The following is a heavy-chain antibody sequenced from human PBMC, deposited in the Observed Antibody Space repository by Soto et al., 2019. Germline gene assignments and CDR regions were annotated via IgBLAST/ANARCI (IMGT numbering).Heavy chain of an antibody. V-gene: IGHV1-18*01. J-gene: IGHJ6*03. D-gene: IGHD3-16*01. Sequence: QVQLVQSGAEVKKPGASVKVSCKASGYTFTSYGISWVRQAPGQGLEWMGWMSAYNGNTNYAQKLQGRGTMTTATSTSTAYMERRRLRSDDTAVYYCASKKPITRRGGGVPADYYYYYIEVWGKRTSVTVAS. CDR3: ASKKPITRRGGGVPADYYYYYIEV. CDR2: MSAYNGNT. CDR1: GYTFTSYG.